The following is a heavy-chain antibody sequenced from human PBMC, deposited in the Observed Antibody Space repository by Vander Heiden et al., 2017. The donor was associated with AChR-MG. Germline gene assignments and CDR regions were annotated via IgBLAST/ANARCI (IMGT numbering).Heavy chain of an antibody. Sequence: QAHLVQSGSEVKKPGASVKVSCKASGYTFTGYYMHWVRQAPGQWLEWMGRSNPNSGGTNDAQKFQGRVTMTRDTSISTAYMELSRLRSDDTAVYYCARSTIFGVVIEFDDWGQGTLVTVSS. J-gene: IGHJ4*02. V-gene: IGHV1-2*06. D-gene: IGHD3-3*01. CDR3: ARSTIFGVVIEFDD. CDR1: GYTFTGYY. CDR2: SNPNSGGT.